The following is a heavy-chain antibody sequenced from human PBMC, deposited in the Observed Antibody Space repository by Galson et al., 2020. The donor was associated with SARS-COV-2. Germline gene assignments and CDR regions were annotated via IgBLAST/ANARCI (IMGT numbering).Heavy chain of an antibody. D-gene: IGHD3-3*01. CDR3: ARVLDFWSHLNYYGMDV. CDR2: ISSSSSYI. Sequence: GESLKISCAASGFTFSSYSMNWVRQAPGKGLEWVSSISSSSSYIYYADSVKGRFTISRDNAKNSLYLQMNSLRAEDTAVYYCARVLDFWSHLNYYGMDVWGQGTTVTVSS. CDR1: GFTFSSYS. V-gene: IGHV3-21*01. J-gene: IGHJ6*02.